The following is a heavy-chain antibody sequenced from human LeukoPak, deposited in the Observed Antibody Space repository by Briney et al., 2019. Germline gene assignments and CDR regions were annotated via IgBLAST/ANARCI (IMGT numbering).Heavy chain of an antibody. Sequence: PGRSLRLSCAASGFTVSSYAMHWVRQAPGKGLEWVAVISYDGSNKYYADSVKGRFTISRDNSKNTLYLQMNSLRAEDTAVYYCARTLFYYDILTGYSTHFDYWGQGTLVTVSS. V-gene: IGHV3-30-3*01. CDR2: ISYDGSNK. D-gene: IGHD3-9*01. CDR1: GFTVSSYA. J-gene: IGHJ4*02. CDR3: ARTLFYYDILTGYSTHFDY.